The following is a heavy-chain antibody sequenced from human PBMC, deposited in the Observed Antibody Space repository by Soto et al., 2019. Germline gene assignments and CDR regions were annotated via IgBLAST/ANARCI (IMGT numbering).Heavy chain of an antibody. D-gene: IGHD2-2*01. J-gene: IGHJ6*02. CDR2: ISYSGGT. CDR3: ARDVLGYCSSTSCFYGLDV. V-gene: IGHV4-59*13. Sequence: ESLSLTCTVSGGSISSYYWSWIRQPPGKGLEWIGSISYSGGTNYNPSLKTRLTISLDTSKKQFSLKLRSLTAADTAVYYCARDVLGYCSSTSCFYGLDVWGQGTTVTVSS. CDR1: GGSISSYY.